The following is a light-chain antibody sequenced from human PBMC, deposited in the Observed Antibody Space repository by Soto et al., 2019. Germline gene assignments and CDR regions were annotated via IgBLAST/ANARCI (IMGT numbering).Light chain of an antibody. CDR1: QGISSY. V-gene: IGKV1D-13*01. CDR3: QQYHEYW. CDR2: DAS. Sequence: AIQLTQSPSSLSAFVGDRVTITCRASQGISSYLAWYQQKPGKAPKLLIYDASSLESGVPSRFSGSGSGTEFTLTISSLQPDDFATYYCQQYHEYWFGQGTKVDIK. J-gene: IGKJ1*01.